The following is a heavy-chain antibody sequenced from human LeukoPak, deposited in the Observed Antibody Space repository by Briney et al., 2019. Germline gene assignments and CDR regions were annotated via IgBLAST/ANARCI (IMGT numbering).Heavy chain of an antibody. V-gene: IGHV3-7*01. D-gene: IGHD3-3*01. Sequence: SGGSLRLTCAASGFTFSSYPMNWVRQAPGKGLEWVANIKQDGSEKFYVDSVKGRFTISRDNAKNSLYLQMNSLRAEDTAVYYCARGGRYDFWSGYYTRTYYFDYWGQGTLVTVSS. J-gene: IGHJ4*02. CDR2: IKQDGSEK. CDR1: GFTFSSYP. CDR3: ARGGRYDFWSGYYTRTYYFDY.